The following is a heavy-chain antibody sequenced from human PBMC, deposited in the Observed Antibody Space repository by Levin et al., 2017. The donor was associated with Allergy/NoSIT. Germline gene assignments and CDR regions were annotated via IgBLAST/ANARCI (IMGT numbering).Heavy chain of an antibody. CDR3: ARDDPGIAAAGAIGAFDI. V-gene: IGHV6-1*01. Sequence: SQTLSLTCAISGDSVSSNSAAWNWIRQSPSRGLEWLGRTYYRSKWYNDYAVSVKSRITINPDTSKNQFSLQLNSVTPEDTAVYYCARDDPGIAAAGAIGAFDIWGQGTMVTVSS. CDR2: TYYRSKWYN. D-gene: IGHD6-13*01. J-gene: IGHJ3*02. CDR1: GDSVSSNSAA.